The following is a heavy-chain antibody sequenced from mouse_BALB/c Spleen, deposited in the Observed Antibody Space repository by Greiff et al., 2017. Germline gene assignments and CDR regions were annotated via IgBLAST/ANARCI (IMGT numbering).Heavy chain of an antibody. V-gene: IGHV2-9*02. Sequence: VQVVESGPGLVAPSQSLSITCTVSGFSLTSYGVHWVRQPPGKGLEWLGVIWAGGSTNYNSALMSRLSISKDNSKSQVFLKMNSLQTDDTAMYYCARVMNGNYGSWYFDVWGAGTTVTVSS. D-gene: IGHD2-1*01. CDR2: IWAGGST. J-gene: IGHJ1*01. CDR1: GFSLTSYG. CDR3: ARVMNGNYGSWYFDV.